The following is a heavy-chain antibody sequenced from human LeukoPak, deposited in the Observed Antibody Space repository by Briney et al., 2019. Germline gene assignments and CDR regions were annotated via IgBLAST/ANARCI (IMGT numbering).Heavy chain of an antibody. CDR2: ISSDGSNN. J-gene: IGHJ4*02. D-gene: IGHD6-13*01. Sequence: PGGSLRLSCAASGFTFNSDNMHWARQAPGKGLEWVAVISSDGSNNCYADSVKGRFTISRDNSRNTLYLQMNSLIAEDTAVYYCAKDRSSTWSFDYWGQGTLVTVSS. V-gene: IGHV3-30*18. CDR1: GFTFNSDN. CDR3: AKDRSSTWSFDY.